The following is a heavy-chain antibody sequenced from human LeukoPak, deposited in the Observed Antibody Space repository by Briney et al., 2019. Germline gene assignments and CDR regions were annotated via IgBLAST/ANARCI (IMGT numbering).Heavy chain of an antibody. J-gene: IGHJ6*03. Sequence: PGGSLRLSCAASGFTFSSYGMHWVRQAPGKVLEWVAFIRYDGSNKYYADSVKGRFTISRDNSKNTLYLQMNSLRAEDTAVYYCAKVASSRGYSGYDYSVYYYYMDVWGKGTTVTISS. CDR2: IRYDGSNK. V-gene: IGHV3-30*02. CDR1: GFTFSSYG. D-gene: IGHD5-12*01. CDR3: AKVASSRGYSGYDYSVYYYYMDV.